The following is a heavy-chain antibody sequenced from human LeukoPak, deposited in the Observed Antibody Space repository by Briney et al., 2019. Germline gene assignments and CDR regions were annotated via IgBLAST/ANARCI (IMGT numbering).Heavy chain of an antibody. V-gene: IGHV4-59*08. CDR1: GGSISSYY. CDR2: IYYSGST. Sequence: SETLSVTCTVSGGSISSYYWSWIRQPPGKGLEWIGYIYYSGSTNYNPSLKSRVTISVDTSKNQFSLKLSSVTAADTAVYCCARIMAVAAIYYFDYWGQGTLVTVSS. CDR3: ARIMAVAAIYYFDY. D-gene: IGHD6-19*01. J-gene: IGHJ4*02.